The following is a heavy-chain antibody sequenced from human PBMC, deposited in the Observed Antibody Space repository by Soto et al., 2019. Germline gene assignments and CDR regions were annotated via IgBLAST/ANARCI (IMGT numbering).Heavy chain of an antibody. Sequence: ASVKVSCKASGYTFTGYYMHWVRQAPGQGLEWMGWINPNSGGTNYAQKFQGRVTMTRDTSISTAYMELSRLRSDDTAVYSCARVHFWSGYYYNWFDPWRKGSLVTVSS. V-gene: IGHV1-2*02. J-gene: IGHJ5*02. CDR3: ARVHFWSGYYYNWFDP. CDR2: INPNSGGT. CDR1: GYTFTGYY. D-gene: IGHD3-3*02.